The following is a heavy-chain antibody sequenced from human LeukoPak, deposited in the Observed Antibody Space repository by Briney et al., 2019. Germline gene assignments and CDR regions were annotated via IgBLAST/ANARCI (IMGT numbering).Heavy chain of an antibody. CDR1: GSTFSSYE. CDR2: ISSSGSTI. J-gene: IGHJ6*04. V-gene: IGHV3-48*03. Sequence: GGSLRLSCAASGSTFSSYEMNWVRQAPGKGLGWVSYISSSGSTIYYADSVKGRFTISRDNAKNSLYLQMNSLRAKDTAVYYCARDYYGSGSYYYYYYGMDVWGKGTTVTVSS. CDR3: ARDYYGSGSYYYYYYGMDV. D-gene: IGHD3-10*01.